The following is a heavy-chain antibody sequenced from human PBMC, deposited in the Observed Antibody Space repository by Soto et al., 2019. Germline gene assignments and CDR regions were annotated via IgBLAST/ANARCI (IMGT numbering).Heavy chain of an antibody. CDR3: ARRYGGNFDY. V-gene: IGHV4-59*01. D-gene: IGHD1-26*01. CDR1: GGSINNYY. J-gene: IGHJ4*02. CDR2: IYYSGST. Sequence: PSETLSLTCTVSGGSINNYYWSWIRQPPGKGLEWIGYIYYSGSTNHNPSLKSRVTISVDTSKNQFSLKLSSVTAADTAVYYCARRYGGNFDYWGQGTQVTVSS.